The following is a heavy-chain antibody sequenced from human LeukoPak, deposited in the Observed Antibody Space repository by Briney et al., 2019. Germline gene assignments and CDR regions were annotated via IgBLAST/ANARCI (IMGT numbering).Heavy chain of an antibody. CDR3: ARLGFCSGGSCYSLGY. CDR2: INPNSGGT. Sequence: ASVKVSCKGSGCTFIGYNMHWVRQAPGQGLEWMGWINPNSGGTNYAQKFQGRVTMTRDTSISTAYMELSSLRSDDTAVYYCARLGFCSGGSCYSLGYWGQGTMVTVSS. J-gene: IGHJ4*02. CDR1: GCTFIGYN. D-gene: IGHD2-15*01. V-gene: IGHV1-2*02.